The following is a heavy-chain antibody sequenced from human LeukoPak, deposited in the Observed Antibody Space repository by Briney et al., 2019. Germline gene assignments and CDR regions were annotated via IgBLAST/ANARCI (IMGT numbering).Heavy chain of an antibody. Sequence: PETLSLTCTVSGGTISTYYWGWIRQAPGKGLEWIGFIYYTGSTNYNPSLKSRVTISLDTSKNQFSLKLTSVTAADTAVYYCARDGYKKGVDYWGQGTLVTVS. J-gene: IGHJ4*02. CDR3: ARDGYKKGVDY. D-gene: IGHD5-24*01. V-gene: IGHV4-59*12. CDR2: IYYTGST. CDR1: GGTISTYY.